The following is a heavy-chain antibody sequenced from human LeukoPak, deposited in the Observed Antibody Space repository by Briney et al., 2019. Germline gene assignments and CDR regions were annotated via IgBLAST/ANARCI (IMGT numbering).Heavy chain of an antibody. D-gene: IGHD6-13*01. CDR2: ISGSGDYT. CDR3: AKDRGVAAAGTEPFDY. CDR1: GFTFSSHG. J-gene: IGHJ4*02. V-gene: IGHV3-23*01. Sequence: GGTLRLSCAASGFTFSSHGMSWVRQAPGKGLEWVSTISGSGDYTYYADSVKGRFTISRDNSKNTLYLQMNSLRAEDTALYYCAKDRGVAAAGTEPFDYWGQGTLVTVSS.